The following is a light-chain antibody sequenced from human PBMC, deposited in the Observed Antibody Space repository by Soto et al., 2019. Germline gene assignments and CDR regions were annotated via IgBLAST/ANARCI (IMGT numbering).Light chain of an antibody. V-gene: IGKV3-20*01. J-gene: IGKJ1*01. CDR1: QTVSSSY. Sequence: DIVLTQSPGTLSLSPGERATLSCRASQTVSSSYLAWYQQKPGQAPRLLIYGASSRATGIPDRFSGSGSGTDFTLTISRLEPEDFAVYYCQQYGSSRTFGRGTRWIS. CDR2: GAS. CDR3: QQYGSSRT.